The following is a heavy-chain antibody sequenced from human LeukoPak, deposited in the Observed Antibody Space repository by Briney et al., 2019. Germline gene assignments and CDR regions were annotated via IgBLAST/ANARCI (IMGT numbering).Heavy chain of an antibody. CDR1: GYTFTGYY. Sequence: GASVKVSCKASGYTFTGYYVHWVRQAPGQGLEWMGRINPNSGGTNYAQKFQGRVTMTRDTSISTAYMELSRLRSDDTAVYYCAARGYRYADPIDYWGQGTLVTVSS. J-gene: IGHJ4*02. CDR2: INPNSGGT. CDR3: AARGYRYADPIDY. D-gene: IGHD5-18*01. V-gene: IGHV1-2*06.